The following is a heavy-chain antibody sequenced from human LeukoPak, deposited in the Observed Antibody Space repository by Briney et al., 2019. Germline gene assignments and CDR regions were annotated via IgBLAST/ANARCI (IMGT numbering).Heavy chain of an antibody. CDR1: GGSISSSSYY. CDR2: VYHSGST. J-gene: IGHJ4*02. CDR3: ARPVAGYYDILTGYYRGYYFDY. D-gene: IGHD3-9*01. V-gene: IGHV4-39*01. Sequence: PSETLSLTCTVSGGSISSSSYYWGWIRQPPGKGLEWIESVYHSGSTYDNPSLKSRVTISVDTSKNQFSLKLISVTAADTAVYYCARPVAGYYDILTGYYRGYYFDYWGQGTLVTVSS.